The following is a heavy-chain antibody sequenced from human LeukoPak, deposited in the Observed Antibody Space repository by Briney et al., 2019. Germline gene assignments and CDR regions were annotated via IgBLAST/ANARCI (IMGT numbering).Heavy chain of an antibody. CDR3: ARDIYDSSGQRFDI. D-gene: IGHD3-22*01. Sequence: SETLSLTCTVSGGSISSYYWSWIRQPPGRRREWIGYIYYSGSTNYNPSLKSRVTISVDTSKNQFSLKLSSVTAADTAVYYCARDIYDSSGQRFDIWGQGTMVTVSS. J-gene: IGHJ3*02. V-gene: IGHV4-59*01. CDR1: GGSISSYY. CDR2: IYYSGST.